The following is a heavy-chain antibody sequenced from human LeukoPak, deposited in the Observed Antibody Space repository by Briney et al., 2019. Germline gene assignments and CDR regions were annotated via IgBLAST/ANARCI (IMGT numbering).Heavy chain of an antibody. J-gene: IGHJ4*02. D-gene: IGHD3-10*01. CDR3: ARLGLHGSGTYYFFDY. CDR1: GQSLTGYF. CDR2: IDPNTGDT. Sequence: RASVKVSCKASGQSLTGYFIHWVRQAPGQGLEWVGRIDPNTGDTIYAQNFQGRVTVTSATSISTAYMELSRLTSDDTAVYFCARLGLHGSGTYYFFDYWGQGTLVTVSS. V-gene: IGHV1-2*06.